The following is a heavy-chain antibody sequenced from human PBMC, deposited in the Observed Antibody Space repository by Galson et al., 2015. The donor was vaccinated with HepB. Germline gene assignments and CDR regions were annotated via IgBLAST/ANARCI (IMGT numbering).Heavy chain of an antibody. J-gene: IGHJ3*02. D-gene: IGHD4-23*01. V-gene: IGHV1-45*02. Sequence: KVSCKASGSTFTYRHLHWVRQAPGQALEWMGKITPFTGDTNFAQKFQDRVTLTRDKSMTTAYMELSSLRSEDTAMYYCARSSYGGNSADAFDIWGQGTMVAVSS. CDR1: GSTFTYRH. CDR3: ARSSYGGNSADAFDI. CDR2: ITPFTGDT.